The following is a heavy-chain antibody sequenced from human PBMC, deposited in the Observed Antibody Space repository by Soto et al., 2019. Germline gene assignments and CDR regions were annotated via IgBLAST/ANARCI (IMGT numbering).Heavy chain of an antibody. D-gene: IGHD6-19*01. CDR3: AKVYSGWYIFDY. V-gene: IGHV3-23*01. Sequence: EVQLLESGGGLVQPGGSLRLSCAASGFTFSTYAKSWVRQAPGRGLEWVSGITGSVSTTYHADSVKGRFTISRDNSKNTLYLQMNSLRAEDTALYYCAKVYSGWYIFDYWGQGTLVTVSS. CDR1: GFTFSTYA. CDR2: ITGSVSTT. J-gene: IGHJ4*02.